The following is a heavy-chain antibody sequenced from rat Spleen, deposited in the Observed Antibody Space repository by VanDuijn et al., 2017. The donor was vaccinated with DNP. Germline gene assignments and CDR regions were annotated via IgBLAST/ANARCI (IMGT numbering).Heavy chain of an antibody. D-gene: IGHD5-1*01. CDR1: GFTFSNYG. CDR3: AIGLGDY. V-gene: IGHV5S13*01. J-gene: IGHJ2*01. CDR2: ISTGSGNT. Sequence: EVQLVESGGGLVQPGRSLKLSCAASGFTFSNYGMAWVRQTPTKGLEWVASISTGSGNTYYRGSVKGRFTISRDNAQNTLYLQMNSLRSEDTATYYCAIGLGDYWGQGVMVTVSS.